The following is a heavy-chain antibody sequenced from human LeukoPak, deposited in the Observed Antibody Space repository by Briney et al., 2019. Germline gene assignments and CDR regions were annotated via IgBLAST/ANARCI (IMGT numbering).Heavy chain of an antibody. CDR2: IHYSGSA. D-gene: IGHD3-10*01. CDR3: ARGQWFRAF. CDR1: GGSFSGYY. Sequence: SETLSLTCAVYGGSFSGYYWTWIRQPPGKGLEWIGEIHYSGSAAYNPSLKSRVTISVDTSKNQFSLKMNSVTAADTAVYYCARGQWFRAFWSRGTPVTVSS. J-gene: IGHJ4*02. V-gene: IGHV4-34*01.